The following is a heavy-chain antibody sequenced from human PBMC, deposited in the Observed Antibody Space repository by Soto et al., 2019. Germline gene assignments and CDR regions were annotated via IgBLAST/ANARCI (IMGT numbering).Heavy chain of an antibody. CDR2: ISSSGSTI. CDR1: GFTFSSYE. Sequence: PGGFLRLSCAASGFTFSSYEMNWVRQAPGKGLEWVSYISSSGSTIYYADSVKGRFTISRDNARNSLYLQMNSLRAEDTAVYYCARSNSVYVYYSYCMDVWGQGTTVTVSS. CDR3: ARSNSVYVYYSYCMDV. V-gene: IGHV3-48*03. J-gene: IGHJ6*02. D-gene: IGHD2-8*01.